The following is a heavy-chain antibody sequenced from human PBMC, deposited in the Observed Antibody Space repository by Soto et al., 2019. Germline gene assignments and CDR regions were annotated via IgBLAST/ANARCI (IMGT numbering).Heavy chain of an antibody. V-gene: IGHV4-59*01. D-gene: IGHD1-1*01. CDR3: ARQLGLWQPLDY. J-gene: IGHJ4*02. Sequence: SETLSLTCSGSGGSMRDYYWSWIRQSPGKGPEWIGYIYYSGNTNYNPSLKSRVTISVDMPKSLFSLKLNSVTAADTAVYYCARQLGLWQPLDYWGRGTLVTVSS. CDR1: GGSMRDYY. CDR2: IYYSGNT.